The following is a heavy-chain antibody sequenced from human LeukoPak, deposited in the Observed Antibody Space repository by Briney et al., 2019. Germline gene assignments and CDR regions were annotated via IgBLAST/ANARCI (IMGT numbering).Heavy chain of an antibody. V-gene: IGHV3-23*01. CDR3: VKHSLYYYGSGTYFDY. Sequence: PGGSLRLSCAASGFTFSTYGMGWVRQAPGKGLEWVSSISYSDDSTYYADSVKGRFTISGDNSKNPLSLQMNSQRAEDTAVYYCVKHSLYYYGSGTYFDYWGQGTLVTVSS. CDR1: GFTFSTYG. J-gene: IGHJ4*02. D-gene: IGHD3-10*01. CDR2: ISYSDDST.